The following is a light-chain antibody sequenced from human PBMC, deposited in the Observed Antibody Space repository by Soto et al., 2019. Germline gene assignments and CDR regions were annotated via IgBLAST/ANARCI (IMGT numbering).Light chain of an antibody. Sequence: DIQMTQSPSTLSASVGDIVTITCRASESISTWLAWYQQKPGRAPKLLIYDASNLESGVPSRFSGSSPGTEFILTIDSVQPDDFATYYCQQYTGTFGQGTKVDIK. CDR2: DAS. CDR1: ESISTW. CDR3: QQYTGT. V-gene: IGKV1-5*01. J-gene: IGKJ1*01.